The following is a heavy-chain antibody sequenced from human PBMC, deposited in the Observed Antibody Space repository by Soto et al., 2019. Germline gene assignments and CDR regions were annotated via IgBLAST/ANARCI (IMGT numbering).Heavy chain of an antibody. V-gene: IGHV4-39*01. Sequence: SETLSLTCTVSGGSISSSSYYWGWIRQPPGKGLEWFGMFYYSGSTYYNPSLKSRFIRSVDTSKNQFSLKLSSVTAAETAVYYCARGGYDLGDLDYWGQGTLVTVSS. CDR1: GGSISSSSYY. CDR3: ARGGYDLGDLDY. CDR2: FYYSGST. J-gene: IGHJ4*02. D-gene: IGHD5-12*01.